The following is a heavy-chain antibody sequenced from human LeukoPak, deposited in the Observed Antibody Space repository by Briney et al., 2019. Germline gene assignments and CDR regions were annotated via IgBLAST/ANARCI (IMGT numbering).Heavy chain of an antibody. D-gene: IGHD6-13*01. Sequence: SETLSLTCTVSSGXISSGGYYWSWIRQLSGKGLEWIGSTSYSGTTYYNPSLKSRVTISLDTSKNQFSLKLTSVSAADTAVYYCAKGRPAAGQYYFDYWGQGTLVTVSS. V-gene: IGHV4-31*03. CDR1: SGXISSGGYY. CDR2: TSYSGTT. CDR3: AKGRPAAGQYYFDY. J-gene: IGHJ4*02.